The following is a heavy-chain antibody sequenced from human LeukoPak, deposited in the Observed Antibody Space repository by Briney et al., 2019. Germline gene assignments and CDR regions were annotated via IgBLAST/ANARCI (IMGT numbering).Heavy chain of an antibody. D-gene: IGHD6-19*01. CDR2: VLYTGTT. Sequence: KTSETLSLTCTVSGGSISSSSFYWGWIRQPPGKGLEWIGSVLYTGTTYYNPSLKSRVTISVDTSKNQFSLRLSSVTATDTAVYYCALHSGGWYVGFDYCGQGTLVTVSS. J-gene: IGHJ4*02. V-gene: IGHV4-39*01. CDR1: GGSISSSSFY. CDR3: ALHSGGWYVGFDY.